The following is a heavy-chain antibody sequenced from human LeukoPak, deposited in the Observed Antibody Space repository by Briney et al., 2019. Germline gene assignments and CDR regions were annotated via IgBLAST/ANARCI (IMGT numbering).Heavy chain of an antibody. CDR1: GFTFDDYG. Sequence: GGSLRLSCAASGFTFDDYGMSWVRQAPGKGLEWVSGINWNGGSTGYADSVKGRFTISRDNAKNSLYLQMNSLRAEDTALYYCARVASDSSSWYYFDYWGQGTLVTVSS. CDR3: ARVASDSSSWYYFDY. J-gene: IGHJ4*02. V-gene: IGHV3-20*04. D-gene: IGHD6-13*01. CDR2: INWNGGST.